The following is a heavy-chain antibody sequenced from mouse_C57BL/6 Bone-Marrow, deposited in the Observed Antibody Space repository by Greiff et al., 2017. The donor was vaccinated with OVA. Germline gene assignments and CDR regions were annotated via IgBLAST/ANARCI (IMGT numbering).Heavy chain of an antibody. Sequence: QVQLQQPGAELVRPGTSVKLSCKASGYTFTSYWMHWVKQRPGQGLEWIGVIDPSDSYTNYNQKFKGKATLTVDTSSSTAYMQLSSLTSEDSAVYYCAREDDYDGGYAMDYWSQGTSVTVSS. CDR3: AREDDYDGGYAMDY. CDR1: GYTFTSYW. J-gene: IGHJ4*01. D-gene: IGHD2-4*01. V-gene: IGHV1-59*01. CDR2: IDPSDSYT.